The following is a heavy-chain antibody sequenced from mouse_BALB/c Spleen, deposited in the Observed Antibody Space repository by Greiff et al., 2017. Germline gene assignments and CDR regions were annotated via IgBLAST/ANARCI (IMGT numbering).Heavy chain of an antibody. V-gene: IGHV1-82*01. J-gene: IGHJ2*01. D-gene: IGHD1-1*01. CDR3: ARDRYGSSYDY. Sequence: QVQLQQSGPELVKPGASVKISCKASGYAFSSSWMNWVKQRPGQGLEWIGRIYPGDGDTNYNGKFKGKATLTADKSSSTAYMQLSSLTSVDSAVYYCARDRYGSSYDYWGQGTTLTVSS. CDR2: IYPGDGDT. CDR1: GYAFSSSW.